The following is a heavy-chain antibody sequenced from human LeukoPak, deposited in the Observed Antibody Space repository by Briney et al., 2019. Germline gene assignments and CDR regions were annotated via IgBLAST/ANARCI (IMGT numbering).Heavy chain of an antibody. Sequence: ESLKISCKGSGYSFTSYWIAWVRQMPGKGLEWMGIIYPGDSYTTYSPSFQGQVTISADKSISTAYLQWRSLKASDTAMYYCARRSGSDALAIWGQGTVVTVSS. CDR1: GYSFTSYW. D-gene: IGHD3-10*01. J-gene: IGHJ3*02. V-gene: IGHV5-51*01. CDR3: ARRSGSDALAI. CDR2: IYPGDSYT.